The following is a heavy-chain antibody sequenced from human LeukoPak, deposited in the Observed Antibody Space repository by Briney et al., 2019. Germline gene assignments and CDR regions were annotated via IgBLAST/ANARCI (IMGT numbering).Heavy chain of an antibody. CDR2: IYYSGST. CDR1: GGSISSSNFY. CDR3: ARHTAGLMATSEDDAFDI. J-gene: IGHJ3*02. D-gene: IGHD5-24*01. V-gene: IGHV4-39*01. Sequence: SETLSLTCTVSGGSISSSNFYWGWIRQPPGKGLEWIGSIYYSGSTYYNPSLKSRVTISVDTSKNQFSLKLSSVTAADTAVYYCARHTAGLMATSEDDAFDIWGQGTMVTVSS.